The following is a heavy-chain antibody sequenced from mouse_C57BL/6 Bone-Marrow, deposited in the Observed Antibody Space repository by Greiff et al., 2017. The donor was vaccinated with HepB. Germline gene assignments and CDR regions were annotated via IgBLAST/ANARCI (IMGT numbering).Heavy chain of an antibody. CDR1: GYTFTSYW. CDR3: ASTILRPNAMDY. CDR2: IHPNSGST. Sequence: QVQLKQSGPELVKPGASVKLSCKASGYTFTSYWMHWVKQRPGQGLEWIGMIHPNSGSTNYNEKFKSKATLTVDKSSSTAYMQLSSLTSEDSAVYYCASTILRPNAMDYWGQGTSVTVSS. V-gene: IGHV1-64*01. J-gene: IGHJ4*01. D-gene: IGHD1-2*01.